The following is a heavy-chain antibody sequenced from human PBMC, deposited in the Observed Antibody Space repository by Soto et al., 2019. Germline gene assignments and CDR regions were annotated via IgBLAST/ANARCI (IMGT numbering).Heavy chain of an antibody. J-gene: IGHJ4*02. CDR3: ASRYAPSEFDH. V-gene: IGHV4-30-4*08. CDR1: GGSINSGAYY. CDR2: ISYTGNT. Sequence: SETLSLTCTVSGGSINSGAYYWSWIRQLPGKGLQWIGYISYTGNTFYNPSLKSRVTIFVDTSKNEFSLKVTSVTAADTGVYFCASRYAPSEFDHWGQGSLVTVS. D-gene: IGHD2-2*01.